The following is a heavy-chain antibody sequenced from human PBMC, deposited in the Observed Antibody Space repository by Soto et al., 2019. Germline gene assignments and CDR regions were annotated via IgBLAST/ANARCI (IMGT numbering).Heavy chain of an antibody. CDR1: CGSISSGGYY. D-gene: IGHD3-22*01. J-gene: IGHJ4*02. CDR2: IYYSGST. CDR3: ARSGGYYYDSSTFDY. V-gene: IGHV4-31*03. Sequence: SSETLSLTCTVSCGSISSGGYYWSWIRQHPGKGLEWIGYIYYSGSTYYNPSLKSRVTISVDTSKNQFSLKLSSVTAADTAVYYCARSGGYYYDSSTFDYWGQGTLVTVSS.